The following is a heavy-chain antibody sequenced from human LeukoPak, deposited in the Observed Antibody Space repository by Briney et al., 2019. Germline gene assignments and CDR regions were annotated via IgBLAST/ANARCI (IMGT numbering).Heavy chain of an antibody. J-gene: IGHJ3*02. CDR2: ICAYNGNT. CDR1: GYTFTSSG. D-gene: IGHD1-26*01. CDR3: ARDSGSYPLDAFDI. Sequence: ASVKVSCKASGYTFTSSGICWVPHAPGQGLEWMGWICAYNGNTIYAQKLQGRVTMTTDTSTSTAYMELRSLRSDDTAVYYCARDSGSYPLDAFDIWGQGTMVTVSS. V-gene: IGHV1-18*01.